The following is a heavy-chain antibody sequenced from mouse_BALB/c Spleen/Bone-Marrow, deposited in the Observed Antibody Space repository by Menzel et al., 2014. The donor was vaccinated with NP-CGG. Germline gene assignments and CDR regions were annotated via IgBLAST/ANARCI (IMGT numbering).Heavy chain of an antibody. Sequence: QVQLKQSGAALMKPGASVKISCKATGYTFSSYWIEWVKQRPGHGLEWIGEILPGSGSIKYNEKFKGKATFTADTSSNTAYMQLSSLTSEDSAVYYCASRYDTMDYWGQGTSVTVSS. V-gene: IGHV1-9*01. CDR1: GYTFSSYW. CDR3: ASRYDTMDY. J-gene: IGHJ4*01. CDR2: ILPGSGSI.